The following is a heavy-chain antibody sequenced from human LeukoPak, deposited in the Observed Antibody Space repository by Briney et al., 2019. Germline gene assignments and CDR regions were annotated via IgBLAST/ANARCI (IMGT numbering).Heavy chain of an antibody. D-gene: IGHD6-19*01. CDR1: GHTLTELS. V-gene: IGHV1-24*01. Sequence: ASVKVSCKVSGHTLTELSMHWVRQAPGKGLEWMGGFDPEDGETIYAQKFQGRVTMTEDTSTDTAYMELSSPRSEDTAVYYCATPSRWAYSSGWNEFDYWGQGTLVTVSS. CDR2: FDPEDGET. CDR3: ATPSRWAYSSGWNEFDY. J-gene: IGHJ4*02.